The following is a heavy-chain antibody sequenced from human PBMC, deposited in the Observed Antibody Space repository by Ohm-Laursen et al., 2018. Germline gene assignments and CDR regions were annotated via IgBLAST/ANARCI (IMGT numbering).Heavy chain of an antibody. J-gene: IGHJ4*02. V-gene: IGHV3-33*01. Sequence: SLRLSCAASGFTFSSYGMHWVRQAPGKGLEWVADIWYDGSNKYYADSVKGRFTISRDNAKNSLYLQMNSLRAEDTAVYYCARGGQQQVEDYWGQGTLVTVSS. CDR1: GFTFSSYG. CDR3: ARGGQQQVEDY. D-gene: IGHD6-13*01. CDR2: IWYDGSNK.